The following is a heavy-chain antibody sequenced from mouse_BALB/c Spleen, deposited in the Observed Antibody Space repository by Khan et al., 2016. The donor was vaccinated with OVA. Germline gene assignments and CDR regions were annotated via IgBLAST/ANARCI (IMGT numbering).Heavy chain of an antibody. CDR2: INPSTGYT. V-gene: IGHV1-7*01. Sequence: QMQLEESGAELAKPGASVKMSCKASGYTFTSYWMNWVKQRPGQGLEWIGYINPSTGYTEYNQKFKDKATLTADKSSSTACMQLSSLTSEDSAVYYCARGGYGSFAYWGQGTLVTVSA. J-gene: IGHJ3*01. CDR3: ARGGYGSFAY. D-gene: IGHD2-2*01. CDR1: GYTFTSYW.